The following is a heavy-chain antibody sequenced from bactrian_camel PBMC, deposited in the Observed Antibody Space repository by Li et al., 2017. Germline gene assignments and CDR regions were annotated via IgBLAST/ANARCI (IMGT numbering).Heavy chain of an antibody. J-gene: IGHJ4*01. V-gene: IGHV3-2*01. D-gene: IGHD6*01. CDR2: IYSDGSNT. Sequence: HVQLVESGGGLVQPGDSLRLSCATSGFTFSTFSRTYYMNWVRQAPGKELEWVSSIYSDGSNTNYADSVKGRFTISKDNARKTLYLEMNMLKPEDTAMYYCAADQCQRVASGTSRYWGQGTQVTVS. CDR1: GFTFSTFSRTYY. CDR3: AADQCQRVASGTSRY.